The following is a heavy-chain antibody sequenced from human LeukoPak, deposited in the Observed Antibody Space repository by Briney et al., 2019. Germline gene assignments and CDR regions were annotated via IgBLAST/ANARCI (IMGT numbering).Heavy chain of an antibody. V-gene: IGHV1-18*01. D-gene: IGHD1-26*01. CDR1: GYTFINYD. Sequence: ASVKVSCKASGYTFINYDISWVRQAPGQGLEWMGWISVYNGNTKYAQKLQGRVTMTTDTSTSTAYMELRSLRSDDAAVYYCARGLMVSGTYHGDGIVYWGQGPLVTVSS. CDR2: ISVYNGNT. J-gene: IGHJ4*02. CDR3: ARGLMVSGTYHGDGIVY.